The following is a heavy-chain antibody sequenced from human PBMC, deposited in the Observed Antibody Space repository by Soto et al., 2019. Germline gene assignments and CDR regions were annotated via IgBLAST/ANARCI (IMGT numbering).Heavy chain of an antibody. J-gene: IGHJ4*02. CDR3: ARDHDYGDYFDY. V-gene: IGHV3-48*01. CDR2: ISSSSSTI. CDR1: GFTFSSYS. Sequence: EVQLVESGGDLVQPGGSLRLSCAASGFTFSSYSMNWVRQAPGKGLEWGSYISSSSSTIYYADSVKGRFTISRDNAKNSLYLQMNSLRAEDTAVYYCARDHDYGDYFDYWGQGTLVTVSS. D-gene: IGHD4-17*01.